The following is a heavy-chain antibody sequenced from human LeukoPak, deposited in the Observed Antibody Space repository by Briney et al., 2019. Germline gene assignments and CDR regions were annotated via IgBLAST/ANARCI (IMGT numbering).Heavy chain of an antibody. D-gene: IGHD4-23*01. J-gene: IGHJ4*02. CDR2: ISYDGSNK. V-gene: IGHV3-30-3*01. Sequence: GGSLRLSCAASGFTFSSYAMHWVRQAPGKGLEWVAVISYDGSNKYYADSVKGRFTISRDNSKNTLYLQMNSLRAEDTAVYYCAKDRVTTVVTPAFGDWGQGTLVTVSS. CDR3: AKDRVTTVVTPAFGD. CDR1: GFTFSSYA.